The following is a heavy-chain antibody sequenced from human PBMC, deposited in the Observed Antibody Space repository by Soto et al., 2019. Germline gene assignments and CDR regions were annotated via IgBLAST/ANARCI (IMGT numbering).Heavy chain of an antibody. D-gene: IGHD4-17*01. CDR3: AKGPYGDYVFFDY. CDR1: GFTFDDYA. J-gene: IGHJ4*02. CDR2: ISWSSGSI. V-gene: IGHV3-9*01. Sequence: SLRLSCAASGFTFDDYAMHWVRQAPGKGLEWVSGISWSSGSIGYADSVKGRFTISRDNAKNSLYLQMNSLRAEDTALYYCAKGPYGDYVFFDYWGQGTLVTVSS.